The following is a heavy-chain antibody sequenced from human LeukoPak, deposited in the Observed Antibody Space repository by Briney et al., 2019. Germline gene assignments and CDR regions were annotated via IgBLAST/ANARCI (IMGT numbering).Heavy chain of an antibody. CDR3: ARMADFFLDADYYYGMDV. D-gene: IGHD3-3*01. V-gene: IGHV1-3*01. Sequence: ASVKVSCKASGYTFTSYAMHWVRQAPGQRLEWMGWINAGNGNTKYSQKFQGRVTITRDTSASTAYMELSSLRPEDTAVYYCARMADFFLDADYYYGMDVWGQGTTVTVSS. CDR1: GYTFTSYA. J-gene: IGHJ6*02. CDR2: INAGNGNT.